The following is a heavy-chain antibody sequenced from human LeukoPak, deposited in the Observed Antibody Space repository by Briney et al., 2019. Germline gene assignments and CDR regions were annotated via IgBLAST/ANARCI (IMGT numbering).Heavy chain of an antibody. V-gene: IGHV3-9*01. CDR2: ISWNSGSI. CDR3: AKSSAWSYDAFDI. D-gene: IGHD3-10*01. CDR1: GFTFDDYA. Sequence: GGSLRLSCAASGFTFDDYAMHWVRQAPGKGLEWVSGISWNSGSIGYADSVKGRFTISRDNAKNSLYLQMNSLRAEDTALYYCAKSSAWSYDAFDIWGQGTMVTVSS. J-gene: IGHJ3*02.